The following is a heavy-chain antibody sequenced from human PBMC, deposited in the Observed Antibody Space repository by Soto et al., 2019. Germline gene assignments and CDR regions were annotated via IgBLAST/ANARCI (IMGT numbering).Heavy chain of an antibody. V-gene: IGHV4-4*02. D-gene: IGHD3-22*01. CDR3: ARLASPADSSGKSSEWYYFDY. CDR1: GGSISSSNW. CDR2: IYHSGST. J-gene: IGHJ4*02. Sequence: SETLSLTCAVSGGSISSSNWWSWVRQPPGKGLEWIGEIYHSGSTNYNPSLKSRVTISVDKSKNQFSLKLSSVTAADTAVYYCARLASPADSSGKSSEWYYFDYWGQGTLVTVSS.